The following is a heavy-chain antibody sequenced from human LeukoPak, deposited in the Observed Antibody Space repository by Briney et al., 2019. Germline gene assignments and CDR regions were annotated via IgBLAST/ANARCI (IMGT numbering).Heavy chain of an antibody. V-gene: IGHV4-59*11. Sequence: SETLSLTCTVSGGSISSHYWSWIRQPPGKGLEWIGYIYYSGSTNYNPSLKSRVTISVDTSKNQFSLKLSSVTAADTAVYYCARDRVTIFGVADDYLVSYMDVWGKGTTVTVSS. D-gene: IGHD3-3*01. J-gene: IGHJ6*03. CDR2: IYYSGST. CDR1: GGSISSHY. CDR3: ARDRVTIFGVADDYLVSYMDV.